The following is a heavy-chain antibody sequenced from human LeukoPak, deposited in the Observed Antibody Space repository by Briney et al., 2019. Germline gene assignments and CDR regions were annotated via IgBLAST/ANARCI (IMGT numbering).Heavy chain of an antibody. J-gene: IGHJ1*01. CDR3: AREGIAAPEYFQH. D-gene: IGHD6-13*01. CDR2: IYHSGST. Sequence: SETLSLTCAVSGYSISSGYYWGWIRQPPGKGLEWIGSIYHSGSTYYNPSLKSRVTISVDTSKNQFSLKLSSVTAADTAVYYCAREGIAAPEYFQHWGQGTPVTVSS. V-gene: IGHV4-38-2*02. CDR1: GYSISSGYY.